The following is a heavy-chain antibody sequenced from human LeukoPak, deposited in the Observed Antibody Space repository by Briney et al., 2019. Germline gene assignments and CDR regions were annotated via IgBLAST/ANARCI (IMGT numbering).Heavy chain of an antibody. V-gene: IGHV4-39*01. D-gene: IGHD5-12*01. CDR2: TYYSGST. CDR1: GGSISSNSYY. CDR3: ARSSEATVAPIKRCLEN. J-gene: IGHJ6*02. Sequence: PSETLSLTCTVSGGSISSNSYYWGWIRQPPGKGLEWIGSTYYSGSTYYNPSLKSRVTASMDTSKNQFSLKLSSVTAADTAMYYCARSSEATVAPIKRCLENWGQGTTVTVSS.